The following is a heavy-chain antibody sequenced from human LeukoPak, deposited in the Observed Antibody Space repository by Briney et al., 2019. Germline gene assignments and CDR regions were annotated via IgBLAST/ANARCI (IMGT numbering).Heavy chain of an antibody. V-gene: IGHV4-38-2*02. CDR1: GYSISDGYY. CDR3: TRDGYLIAGSRFDD. Sequence: SETLSLTCTVSGYSISDGYYWGWIRQPPGKGLEWIGCLHHRGSTYYNPSLKSRVTTSVDTSTNQIFLKLSSVTAADTAVYYCTRDGYLIAGSRFDDWGQGTLVTVTS. D-gene: IGHD6-13*01. J-gene: IGHJ4*02. CDR2: LHHRGST.